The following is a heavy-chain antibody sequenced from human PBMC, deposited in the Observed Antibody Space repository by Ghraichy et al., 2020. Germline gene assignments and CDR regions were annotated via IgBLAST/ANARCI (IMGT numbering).Heavy chain of an antibody. CDR3: ARGTTLRGMDV. J-gene: IGHJ6*02. V-gene: IGHV4-59*01. D-gene: IGHD4-17*01. CDR2: IYYSGST. CDR1: GGSISSYY. Sequence: SETLSLTCTVSGGSISSYYWSWIRQPPGKGLEWIGYIYYSGSTNYNPSLKSRVTISVDTSKNQFSLKLSSVTAADTAVYYCARGTTLRGMDVWGQGTTVTVSS.